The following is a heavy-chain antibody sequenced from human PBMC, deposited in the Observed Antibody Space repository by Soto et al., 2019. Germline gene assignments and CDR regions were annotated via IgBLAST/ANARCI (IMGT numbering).Heavy chain of an antibody. Sequence: QVQLQESGPGLVKPWETLSLSCTVSGGSISSYYWSWIRLPPGKPMEWIGYVHHSWGSSYNPSLRSRVAISLDTSKSQFSLELTSVTAADTAVYYCARKGFGPLHGLVDVWGQGTTVIVSS. D-gene: IGHD3-10*01. CDR3: ARKGFGPLHGLVDV. J-gene: IGHJ6*02. CDR1: GGSISSYY. CDR2: VHHSWGS. V-gene: IGHV4-59*08.